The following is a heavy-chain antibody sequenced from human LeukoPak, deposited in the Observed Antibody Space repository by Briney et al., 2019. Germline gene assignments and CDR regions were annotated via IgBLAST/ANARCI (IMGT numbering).Heavy chain of an antibody. CDR2: IYSSGST. CDR1: GGSISSYH. V-gene: IGHV4-59*01. CDR3: ARARNYYDSSGFYYEGDAFDI. D-gene: IGHD3-22*01. J-gene: IGHJ3*02. Sequence: SETLSLTCTVSGGSISSYHWSWIRQPPGKGLESIGYIYSSGSTHYNPSLKSRVTISVDTSKNQFSLELSPVTAADTAVYYCARARNYYDSSGFYYEGDAFDIWGQGTMVTVSS.